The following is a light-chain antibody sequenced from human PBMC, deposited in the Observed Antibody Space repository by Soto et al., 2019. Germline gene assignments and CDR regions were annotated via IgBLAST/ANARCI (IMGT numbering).Light chain of an antibody. V-gene: IGKV3D-20*01. CDR2: DAS. CDR3: QQYGSSPS. J-gene: IGKJ4*01. Sequence: IVLTQSPATLSLSPGERATLYCGASQFVSTNYVAWYQQKSGLAPRLLIYDASRRASGISPRFSGSGYGTEFTLTISRLEPEDFAVYYCQQYGSSPSFXEGTKADIK. CDR1: QFVSTNY.